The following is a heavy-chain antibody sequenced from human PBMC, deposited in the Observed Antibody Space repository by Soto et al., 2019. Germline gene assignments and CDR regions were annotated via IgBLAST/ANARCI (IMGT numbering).Heavy chain of an antibody. Sequence: SGISGSGLSTNYADSVKGRFTISRDNSKNTLYLQMNSLRAEDTAVYYCAKMTTRRFDYWGQGTLVTVSS. V-gene: IGHV3-23*01. CDR3: AKMTTRRFDY. D-gene: IGHD4-17*01. J-gene: IGHJ4*02. CDR2: ISGSGLST.